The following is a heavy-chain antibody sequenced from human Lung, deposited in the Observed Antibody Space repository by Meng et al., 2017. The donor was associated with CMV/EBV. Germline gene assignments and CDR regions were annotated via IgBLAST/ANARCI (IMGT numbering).Heavy chain of an antibody. CDR1: GFSFRDYW. D-gene: IGHD2-15*01. Sequence: LTCAASGFSFRDYWMHWVRHTPGRGLVWVSRISSDGSSTKYADSVKGRFTISRDNAKNTLYLQMNSLRDEDTALYYCVREKVVLDDFLGMDVWGQGXTVTVSS. CDR2: ISSDGSST. J-gene: IGHJ6*02. V-gene: IGHV3-74*03. CDR3: VREKVVLDDFLGMDV.